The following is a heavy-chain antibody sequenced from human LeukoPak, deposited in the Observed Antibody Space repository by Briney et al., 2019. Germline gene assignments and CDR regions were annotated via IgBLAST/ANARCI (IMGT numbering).Heavy chain of an antibody. CDR3: ARDLEQQLVYNWFDP. J-gene: IGHJ5*02. CDR2: INPNSGGT. D-gene: IGHD6-13*01. V-gene: IGHV1-2*02. Sequence: GASVKVSCKASGYTFTGYYMHWVRQAPGQGLEWMGWINPNSGGTNYAQKVQGRVTMTRDTSISTAYIELSRLRSDDTAVYYCARDLEQQLVYNWFDPWGQGTLVTVSS. CDR1: GYTFTGYY.